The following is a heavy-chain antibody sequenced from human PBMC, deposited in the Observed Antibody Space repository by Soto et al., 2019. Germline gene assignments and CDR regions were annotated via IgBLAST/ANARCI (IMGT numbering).Heavy chain of an antibody. D-gene: IGHD3-16*01. Sequence: GASVKVSCKASGYTFTSYAVHWVRQAPGQRLEWTGWINGGNDNTAYSQKFQGRVTITRDTSASTAYMELRSLRSEDTAVYYCAGGVXGSGIDGFFDYWG. CDR1: GYTFTSYA. CDR3: AGGVXGSGIDGFFDY. J-gene: IGHJ4*01. V-gene: IGHV1-3*01. CDR2: INGGNDNT.